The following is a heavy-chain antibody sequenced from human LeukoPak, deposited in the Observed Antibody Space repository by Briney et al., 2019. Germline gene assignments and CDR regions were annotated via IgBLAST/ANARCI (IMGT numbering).Heavy chain of an antibody. CDR3: ARDSGWYGMDV. J-gene: IGHJ6*02. V-gene: IGHV3-30-3*01. CDR1: GSTFSSYA. Sequence: GGSLRLSCAASGSTFSSYAMHWVRQAPGKGLEWVAVISYDGSNKYYADSVKGRFTISRDNSKNTLYLQMNSLRAEDTAVYYCARDSGWYGMDVWGQGTTVTVSS. CDR2: ISYDGSNK. D-gene: IGHD6-19*01.